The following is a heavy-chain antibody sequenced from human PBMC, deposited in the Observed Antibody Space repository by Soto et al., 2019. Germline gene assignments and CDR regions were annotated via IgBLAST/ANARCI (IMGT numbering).Heavy chain of an antibody. V-gene: IGHV3-9*01. CDR3: AKSAQLVRRYYMDV. J-gene: IGHJ6*03. D-gene: IGHD6-6*01. CDR1: GFTFDDYA. CDR2: ISWNSGSI. Sequence: EVQLVESGGGLVQPGRSLRLSCAASGFTFDDYAMHWVRQAPGKGLEWVSGISWNSGSIGYADSVKGRFTISRDNAKNSLYLQMNSLRAEDTALYYCAKSAQLVRRYYMDVWGKGTTVTVSS.